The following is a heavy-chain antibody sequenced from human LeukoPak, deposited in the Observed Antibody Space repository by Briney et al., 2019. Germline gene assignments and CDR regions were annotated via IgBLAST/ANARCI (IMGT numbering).Heavy chain of an antibody. CDR1: GYSLSSGDY. CDR3: ATIVVDPGSVYYYMDV. Sequence: SETLSLTCTVSGYSLSSGDYWGWIRHPPRKGLEWIGSIYHSGSTYYNPSLKSRVSISVDTSKIQFSLRLSSVTAADTAVYYCATIVVDPGSVYYYMDVWGKGTTVTVSS. V-gene: IGHV4-38-2*02. CDR2: IYHSGST. J-gene: IGHJ6*03. D-gene: IGHD2-2*01.